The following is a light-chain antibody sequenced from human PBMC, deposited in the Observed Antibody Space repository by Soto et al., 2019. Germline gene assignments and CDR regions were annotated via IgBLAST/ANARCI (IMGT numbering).Light chain of an antibody. CDR3: QQSYSTLST. V-gene: IGKV1-39*01. Sequence: DIQMTQSPSSLSASVGDRVTITCRASQSISSYLNWYRQNPGKAPKLLNYAASILKSGVPSRFSGSVSGTDFTLTISSLQPEDFATYYCQQSYSTLSTFGPGTKVDIK. J-gene: IGKJ3*01. CDR2: AAS. CDR1: QSISSY.